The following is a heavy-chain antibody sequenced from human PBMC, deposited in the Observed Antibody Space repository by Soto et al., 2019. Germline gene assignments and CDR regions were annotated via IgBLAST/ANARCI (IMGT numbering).Heavy chain of an antibody. D-gene: IGHD3-16*02. CDR2: IYYSGST. J-gene: IGHJ4*01. CDR1: GGSISSCDYY. Sequence: SSETLSLTCTVSGGSISSCDYYWSWIRQPPGKGLEWIGYIYYSGSTNYNPSLKSRVTISVDTSKNQFSLKLSSVTAADTAVYYCARRYRYFFYYSGRGTLDIGSS. CDR3: ARRYRYFFYY. V-gene: IGHV4-61*08.